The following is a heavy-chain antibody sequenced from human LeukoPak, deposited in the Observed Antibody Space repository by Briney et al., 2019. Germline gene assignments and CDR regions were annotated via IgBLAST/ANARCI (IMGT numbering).Heavy chain of an antibody. Sequence: GGSLRLSCAASGFPFSDTWISWVRQAPGKGLEWVGHIKSKTDGGTTDYAAPVKGRFTISRDDSRNTVYLQMNSLKTEDTAVYYCTTDYRYLYWPSSFDYCGQGALVTVSS. CDR1: GFPFSDTW. D-gene: IGHD3-9*01. CDR2: IKSKTDGGTT. CDR3: TTDYRYLYWPSSFDY. V-gene: IGHV3-15*01. J-gene: IGHJ4*02.